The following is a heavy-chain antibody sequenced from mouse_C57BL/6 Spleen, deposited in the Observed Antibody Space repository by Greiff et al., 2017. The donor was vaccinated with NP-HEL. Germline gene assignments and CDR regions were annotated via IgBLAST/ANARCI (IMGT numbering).Heavy chain of an antibody. CDR3: ARGGWLLRWYFDV. J-gene: IGHJ1*03. D-gene: IGHD2-3*01. CDR1: GFTFSDYG. Sequence: EVKLVESGGGLVKPGGSLKLSCAASGFTFSDYGMHWVRQAPEKGLEWVAYISSGSSTIYYADTVKGRFTISRDNAKNTLFLQMTSLRSEDTAMYYCARGGWLLRWYFDVWGTGTTVTVSS. CDR2: ISSGSSTI. V-gene: IGHV5-17*01.